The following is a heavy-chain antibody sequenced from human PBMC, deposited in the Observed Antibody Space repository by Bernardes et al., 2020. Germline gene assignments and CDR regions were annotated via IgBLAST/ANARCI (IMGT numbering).Heavy chain of an antibody. J-gene: IGHJ6*02. D-gene: IGHD2-2*01. Sequence: SETLSLTCTVSGGSISSSSYYWGWIRQPPGKGLEWIGSIYYSGSTYYNPSLKSRVTISVDTSKNQFSLKLSSVTAADTAVYYCARHDHATLGYYYGMDVWGQGTTVTVSS. CDR1: GGSISSSSYY. V-gene: IGHV4-39*01. CDR2: IYYSGST. CDR3: ARHDHATLGYYYGMDV.